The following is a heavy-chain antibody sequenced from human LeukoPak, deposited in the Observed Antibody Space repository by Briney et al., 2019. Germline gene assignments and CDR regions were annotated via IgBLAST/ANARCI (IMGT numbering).Heavy chain of an antibody. CDR3: AELGITMIGGV. V-gene: IGHV3-48*03. Sequence: GGSPRLFCAASGFTFSFYAMSWVRQAPGKGLKWVSYISSSGSTIYYADSVKGRFTISRDNAKNSLYLQMNSLRAEDTAVYYCAELGITMIGGVWGKGTTVTISS. CDR2: ISSSGSTI. CDR1: GFTFSFYA. D-gene: IGHD3-10*02. J-gene: IGHJ6*04.